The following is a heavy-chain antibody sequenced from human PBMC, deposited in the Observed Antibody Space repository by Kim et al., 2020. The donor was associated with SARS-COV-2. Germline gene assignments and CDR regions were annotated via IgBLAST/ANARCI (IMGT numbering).Heavy chain of an antibody. Sequence: GGSLRLSCAASGFTFGDYAMHWVRQAPGKGLEWVSGISWNSGSIGYADSVKGRFTISRDNAKNSLYLQMNSLRAEDTALYYCAKCSGAWGYYYGMDVWGQGTTVTVSS. D-gene: IGHD3-10*02. CDR1: GFTFGDYA. J-gene: IGHJ6*02. CDR3: AKCSGAWGYYYGMDV. CDR2: ISWNSGSI. V-gene: IGHV3-9*01.